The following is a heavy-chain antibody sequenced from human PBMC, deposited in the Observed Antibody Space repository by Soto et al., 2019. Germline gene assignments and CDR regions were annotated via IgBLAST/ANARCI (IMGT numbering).Heavy chain of an antibody. Sequence: ASVKVSCKASGYTFTSYGISWLRQAPGQGLEWMGWISAYNGNTNYAQKLQGRVTMTTDTSTSTAYMELRSLRSDDTAVYYCARGTYYYDSSGYPLEYFDLWGRGTLVTVSS. D-gene: IGHD3-22*01. CDR3: ARGTYYYDSSGYPLEYFDL. J-gene: IGHJ2*01. V-gene: IGHV1-18*01. CDR2: ISAYNGNT. CDR1: GYTFTSYG.